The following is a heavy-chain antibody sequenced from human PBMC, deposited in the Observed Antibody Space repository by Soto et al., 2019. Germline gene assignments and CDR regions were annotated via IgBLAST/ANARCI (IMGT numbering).Heavy chain of an antibody. V-gene: IGHV4-59*01. CDR2: IYNSGST. J-gene: IGHJ6*02. CDR1: GGSISSYY. CDR3: ASVVLTGPIGLSSSYGMDV. D-gene: IGHD1-7*01. Sequence: QVQLQESGPGLVKPSETLSLTCTVSGGSISSYYWSWIRQPPGKGLEWIGYIYNSGSTNYNPSLTCRVTIALAPSKHQLSLKLSSVTAAVTTVYFCASVVLTGPIGLSSSYGMDVWGQGTTVTVSS.